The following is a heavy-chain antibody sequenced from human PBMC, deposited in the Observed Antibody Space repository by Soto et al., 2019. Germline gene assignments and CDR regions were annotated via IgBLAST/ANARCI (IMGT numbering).Heavy chain of an antibody. D-gene: IGHD3-22*01. CDR1: GFTFSSGA. V-gene: IGHV3-23*01. Sequence: GGSLRLSCAASGFTFSSGAMSWVRQAPGKGLEWVSAISGSGGSTYYADSVKGRFTISRDNSKNTLYLQMNSLRAEDTAVYYCANHYYDSSGYPYYYYYGMDVWGQGTTVTVSS. CDR2: ISGSGGST. J-gene: IGHJ6*02. CDR3: ANHYYDSSGYPYYYYYGMDV.